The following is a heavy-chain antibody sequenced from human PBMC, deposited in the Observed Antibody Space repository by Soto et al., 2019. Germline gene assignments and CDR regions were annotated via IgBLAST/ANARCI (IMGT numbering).Heavy chain of an antibody. CDR2: INHRGST. J-gene: IGHJ5*02. Sequence: SETLSLTCAVYGGSFSGYKWSWIRQPPGKGLEWIGEINHRGSTEYNPSLKSRVTILIDTSKNQFSLKLTSVTAADTAVYYCARAVWGYNILTGYYRWFDPWGQGTLVT. CDR1: GGSFSGYK. V-gene: IGHV4-34*01. CDR3: ARAVWGYNILTGYYRWFDP. D-gene: IGHD3-9*01.